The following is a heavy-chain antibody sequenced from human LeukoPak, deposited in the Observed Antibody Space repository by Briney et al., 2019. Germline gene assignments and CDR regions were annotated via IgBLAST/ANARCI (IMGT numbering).Heavy chain of an antibody. CDR2: IYPGDPDT. V-gene: IGHV5-51*01. J-gene: IGHJ5*02. CDR3: ARALGYCSSTSCYTPAYNWFDL. CDR1: GYRFTSYW. Sequence: GAALKISFKGSGYRFTSYWIGWVRRMPGKGVGWMGIIYPGDPDTRYSPSFEGQVTISADKSISTAYLQWSSLKASDTAMYYCARALGYCSSTSCYTPAYNWFDLWGQGTLVTVSS. D-gene: IGHD2-2*02.